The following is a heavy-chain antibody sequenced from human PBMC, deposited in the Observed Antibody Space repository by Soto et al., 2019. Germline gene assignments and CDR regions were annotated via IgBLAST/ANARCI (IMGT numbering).Heavy chain of an antibody. J-gene: IGHJ4*02. CDR1: GFTFTNNA. Sequence: GGSLRLSCTASGFTFTNNAMTWVRQAPGKGLEWVSTINTNGGSTYYADSVRGRFTISRDNSKNTLDLQMNSLRAEDTAVYYCARESTIWYFFDFWGPGTLVTVSS. D-gene: IGHD2-8*02. V-gene: IGHV3-23*01. CDR2: INTNGGST. CDR3: ARESTIWYFFDF.